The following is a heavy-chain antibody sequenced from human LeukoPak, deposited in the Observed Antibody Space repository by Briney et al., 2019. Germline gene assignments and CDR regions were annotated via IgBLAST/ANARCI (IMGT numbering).Heavy chain of an antibody. J-gene: IGHJ3*02. V-gene: IGHV5-51*01. CDR3: ARRDSLTQDAFDI. D-gene: IGHD2-21*02. CDR2: IYPGDSDT. Sequence: GESLQIFCKGSGYSFTSYWIGRVRHMPGEGLEWMVIIYPGDSDTTYSPSFQGHVTISADKSISTAYLQWSSLKASDTAMYYCARRDSLTQDAFDIWGQGTMVTVSS. CDR1: GYSFTSYW.